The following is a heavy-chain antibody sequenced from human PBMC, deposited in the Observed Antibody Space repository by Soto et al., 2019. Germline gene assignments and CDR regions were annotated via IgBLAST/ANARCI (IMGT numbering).Heavy chain of an antibody. CDR1: DGSISPYY. Sequence: SETLSLTCTVSDGSISPYYWAWIRQPPGKGLEWVGYIYYSGSTYYNPSPKSRSTISGDTSKNQFSLKLKSVTAADTAVYYCARVTDRWGQGTLVTVSS. CDR3: ARVTDR. J-gene: IGHJ5*02. CDR2: IYYSGST. V-gene: IGHV4-59*12.